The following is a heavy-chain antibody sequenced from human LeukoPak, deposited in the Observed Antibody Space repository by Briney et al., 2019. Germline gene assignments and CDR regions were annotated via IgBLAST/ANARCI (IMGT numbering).Heavy chain of an antibody. D-gene: IGHD4-11*01. Sequence: SQTLSLTCTVSGGSISSSSYYWGWIRQPPGKGREWIGSIYYSGSTYYNPSLKSRVTISVDTSKNQFSLKLSSVTAADTAVYYCARQKAGYSKDWFDPWGQGTLVTVSS. CDR2: IYYSGST. V-gene: IGHV4-39*01. CDR3: ARQKAGYSKDWFDP. CDR1: GGSISSSSYY. J-gene: IGHJ5*02.